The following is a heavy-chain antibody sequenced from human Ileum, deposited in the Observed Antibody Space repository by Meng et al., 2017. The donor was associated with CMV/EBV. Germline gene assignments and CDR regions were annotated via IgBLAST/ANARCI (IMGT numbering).Heavy chain of an antibody. V-gene: IGHV1-18*01. D-gene: IGHD3-3*01. CDR1: CYTYTITV. CDR2: ISCYTDNP. CDR3: ARAKSDLGRDRFYY. J-gene: IGHJ4*02. Sequence: HVQLLQSPTELKNPAHTFTVHCPATCYTYTITVWTLRLRPQKHGHACMSWISCYTDNPQYSETIQGRGTMTASTSTATTYMYLTGLRTDDTAVYYCARAKSDLGRDRFYYWGQGTLVTVSS.